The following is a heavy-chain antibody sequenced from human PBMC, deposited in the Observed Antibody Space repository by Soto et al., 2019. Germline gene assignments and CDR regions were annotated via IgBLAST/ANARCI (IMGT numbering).Heavy chain of an antibody. V-gene: IGHV4-34*01. CDR2: INHSGST. CDR3: ARYARYYGMDV. Sequence: SETLSLTCAVYGGSFSGYYWSWIRQPPGKGLEWIGEINHSGSTNYNPSLKSRVTISVDTSKNQFSLKLSSVTAADTAVYYCARYARYYGMDVWGQGTTVTVSS. J-gene: IGHJ6*02. CDR1: GGSFSGYY.